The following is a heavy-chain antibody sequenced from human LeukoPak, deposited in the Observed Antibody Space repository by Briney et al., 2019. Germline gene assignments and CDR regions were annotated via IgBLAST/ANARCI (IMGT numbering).Heavy chain of an antibody. CDR1: GYTLNDIS. D-gene: IGHD1-1*01. J-gene: IGHJ5*02. CDR2: VDPDDGQR. V-gene: IGHV1-24*01. CDR3: AAGSGHHPLLDA. Sequence: GASVKVPCKISGYTLNDISVHWVRQPPGKGLEWMGGVDPDDGQRVYAQRFQGRVTMTEDTSTNTAYMELSRLRSEDTAVYFCAAGSGHHPLLDAWGQGALVTVST.